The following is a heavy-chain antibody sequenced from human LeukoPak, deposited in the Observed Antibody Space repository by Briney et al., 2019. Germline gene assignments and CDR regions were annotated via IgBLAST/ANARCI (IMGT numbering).Heavy chain of an antibody. Sequence: PGGSLRLSCAASGFTFDNYAMHWVRQAPGKGLEWVSGISGSGGSTYYADSVKGRFTISRDNSKNTLYLQMNSLRAEDTAVYYCAKAVGYSYLTDYWGQGTLVTVSS. V-gene: IGHV3-23*01. J-gene: IGHJ4*02. CDR3: AKAVGYSYLTDY. D-gene: IGHD5-18*01. CDR2: ISGSGGST. CDR1: GFTFDNYA.